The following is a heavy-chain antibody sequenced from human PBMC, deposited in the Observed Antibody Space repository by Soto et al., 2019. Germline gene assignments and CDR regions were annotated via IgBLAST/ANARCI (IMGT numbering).Heavy chain of an antibody. CDR1: GGTFSSYT. V-gene: IGHV1-69*02. D-gene: IGHD6-13*01. CDR2: IIPILGIA. CDR3: ARLYSSSWYTRYNWFDP. J-gene: IGHJ5*02. Sequence: SVKVSCKASGGTFSSYTISWVRQAPGQGLEWMGRIIPILGIANYAQKFQGRVTITADKSTSTAYMELSSLRSEDTAVYYCARLYSSSWYTRYNWFDPWGQGTLVTVSS.